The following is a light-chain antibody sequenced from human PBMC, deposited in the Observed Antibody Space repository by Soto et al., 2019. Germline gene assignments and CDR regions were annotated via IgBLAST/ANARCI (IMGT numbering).Light chain of an antibody. CDR1: QSLFNSDDGNTY. Sequence: DIVMTQTPLSLPVTPGEPASISCRSSQSLFNSDDGNTYLDWYLQKPGQSPQLLIYTLSYRATGIPARFSGSGSGTEFTLTISSLQSEDFAVYYCQQYNNWPRTFGQGTKVDIK. CDR2: TLS. J-gene: IGKJ1*01. CDR3: QQYNNWPRT. V-gene: IGKV2-40*01.